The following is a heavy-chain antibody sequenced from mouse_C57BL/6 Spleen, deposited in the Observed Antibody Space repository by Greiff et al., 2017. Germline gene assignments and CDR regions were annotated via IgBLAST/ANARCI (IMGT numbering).Heavy chain of an antibody. CDR2: IWSGGST. D-gene: IGHD1-1*01. CDR3: ARNRQITTVVATRAMDY. Sequence: QVQLQQSGPGLVQPSQSLSITCTVSGFSLTSYGVHWVRQSPGKGLEWLGVIWSGGSTDYNAAFISRLSISKDNSKSQVFFKMNSLQADDTAIYYCARNRQITTVVATRAMDYWGQGTSVTVSS. V-gene: IGHV2-2*01. J-gene: IGHJ4*01. CDR1: GFSLTSYG.